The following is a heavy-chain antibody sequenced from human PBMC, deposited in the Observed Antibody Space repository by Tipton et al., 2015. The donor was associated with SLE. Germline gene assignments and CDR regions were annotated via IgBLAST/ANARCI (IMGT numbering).Heavy chain of an antibody. J-gene: IGHJ3*02. CDR3: ARGSSFSYGSGTYNDAFDI. D-gene: IGHD3-10*01. V-gene: IGHV3-30*02. CDR2: VRFDGSDT. CDR1: GFNFSSYG. Sequence: SLRLSCAASGFNFSSYGMHWVRQAPGKGLEWVAFVRFDGSDTYYGDSVKGRFTISRDNAKKTLYLQMSSLRVEDTAVYYCARGSSFSYGSGTYNDAFDIWGQGTMVTVSS.